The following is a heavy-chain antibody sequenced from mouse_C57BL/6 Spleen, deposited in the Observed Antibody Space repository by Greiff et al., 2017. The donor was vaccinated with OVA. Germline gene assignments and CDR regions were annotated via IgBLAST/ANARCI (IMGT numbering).Heavy chain of an antibody. Sequence: EVKLMESEGGLVQPGSSMKLSCTASGFTFSDYYMAWVRQVPEKGLEWVANINYDGSSTYYLDSLKSRFIISRDNAKNILYLQMSSLKSEDTATYYCARELRSLDYWGQGTTLTVSS. CDR2: INYDGSST. CDR3: ARELRSLDY. J-gene: IGHJ2*01. CDR1: GFTFSDYY. D-gene: IGHD1-1*01. V-gene: IGHV5-16*01.